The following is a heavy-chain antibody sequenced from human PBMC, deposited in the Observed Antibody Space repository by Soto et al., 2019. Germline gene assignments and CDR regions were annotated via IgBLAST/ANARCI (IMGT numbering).Heavy chain of an antibody. V-gene: IGHV1-18*01. CDR3: ARGRDGDY. D-gene: IGHD6-6*01. Sequence: QVHLVQSGAEVRKPGASVKVSCKGSGYTFTSYGIALVRQAPGQGLEWMGWISAHNDNTNYAQKVQGRVTVTRDTSTSTAYMELRNLRSDDTAVYYCARGRDGDYWGQGALVTVSS. J-gene: IGHJ4*02. CDR1: GYTFTSYG. CDR2: ISAHNDNT.